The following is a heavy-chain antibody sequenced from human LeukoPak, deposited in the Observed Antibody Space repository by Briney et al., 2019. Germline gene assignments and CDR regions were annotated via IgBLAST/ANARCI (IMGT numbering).Heavy chain of an antibody. D-gene: IGHD3-9*01. CDR1: GFTLSSYA. CDR2: ISGSGGST. V-gene: IGHV3-23*01. Sequence: GGSLRLSCAASGFTLSSYAMSWVRQAPGKGLEWVSAISGSGGSTYYADSVKGRFTISRDNSKNTLYLQMNSLRAEDTAVYYCAKDYDILTGYPHGAFDIWGQGTMVTVSS. CDR3: AKDYDILTGYPHGAFDI. J-gene: IGHJ3*02.